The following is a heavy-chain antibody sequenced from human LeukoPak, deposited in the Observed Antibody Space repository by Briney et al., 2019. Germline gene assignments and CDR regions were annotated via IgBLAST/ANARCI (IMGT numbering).Heavy chain of an antibody. CDR2: INPNSGGT. V-gene: IGHV1-2*02. D-gene: IGHD3-10*01. CDR1: GYTFTSYA. Sequence: ASVKVSCKASGYTFTSYAISWVRQAPGQGLEWMGWINPNSGGTNYAQKFQGRVTMTRDTSISTAYMELSRLRSDDTAVYYCATKDRITMVRGVIQNDYWGQGTLVTVSS. J-gene: IGHJ4*02. CDR3: ATKDRITMVRGVIQNDY.